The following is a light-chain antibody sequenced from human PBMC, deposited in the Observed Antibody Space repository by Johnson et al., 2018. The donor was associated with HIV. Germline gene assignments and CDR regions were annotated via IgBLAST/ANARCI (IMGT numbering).Light chain of an antibody. J-gene: IGLJ1*01. CDR2: SNN. V-gene: IGLV1-44*01. CDR1: SSNIGSNP. Sequence: QSVLTQPPSASGTPGQRVTISCSGSSSNIGSNPVNWYHQLPGTAPKLLIYSNNQRPSGVPDRFSGSKSGTSASLAISRLQSEDEADYYCTTWDDSKNGYVFGTGTKVTVL. CDR3: TTWDDSKNGYV.